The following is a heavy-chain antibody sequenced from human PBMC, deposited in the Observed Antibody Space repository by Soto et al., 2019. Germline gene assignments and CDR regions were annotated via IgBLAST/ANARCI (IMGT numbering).Heavy chain of an antibody. D-gene: IGHD3-16*01. Sequence: QVQLVQSGAEVKKPGSSVKVSCKASGGTFSSYAISWVRQAPGQGLEWMGGIIPIFGTANYAQKFQGRGTITGEKTPSPAYRGGGGRGSGGRGVYYWGGGGGGGGGGGRDYWGQGTLVTVSS. CDR1: GGTFSSYA. J-gene: IGHJ4*02. CDR3: GGGGGGGGGGGRDY. CDR2: IIPIFGTA. V-gene: IGHV1-69*06.